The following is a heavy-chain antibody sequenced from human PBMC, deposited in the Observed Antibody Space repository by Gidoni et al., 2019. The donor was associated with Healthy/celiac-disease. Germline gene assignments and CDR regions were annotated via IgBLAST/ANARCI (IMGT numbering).Heavy chain of an antibody. CDR1: GFTFSRYG. CDR3: ARDGYRYEDYYYGMDV. Sequence: QVQLVESGGGVVQPGRSLRLSCAASGFTFSRYGMHWVRQAPGKGLEWVAVIWYDGSNKYYADSGKGRFTISRDNSKNTLYLQMNSLRAEDTAVYYCARDGYRYEDYYYGMDVWGQGTTVTVSS. J-gene: IGHJ6*02. V-gene: IGHV3-33*01. CDR2: IWYDGSNK. D-gene: IGHD5-12*01.